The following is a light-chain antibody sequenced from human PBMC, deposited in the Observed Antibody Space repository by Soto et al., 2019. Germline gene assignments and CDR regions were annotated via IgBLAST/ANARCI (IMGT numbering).Light chain of an antibody. CDR2: DAS. J-gene: IGKJ1*01. Sequence: EVVLTQSPVTLSLSPGQRATLSCRASQSISGNLAWYQQKPGQAPRLLISDASNRATGIPARFSGSGSGTDFTLTISSLEPEDFGVYYCQQRSNWPPEWTFGQGTKVEIK. CDR3: QQRSNWPPEWT. V-gene: IGKV3-11*01. CDR1: QSISGN.